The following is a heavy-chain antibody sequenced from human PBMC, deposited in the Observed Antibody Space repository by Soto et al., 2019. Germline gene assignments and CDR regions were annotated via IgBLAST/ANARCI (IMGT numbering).Heavy chain of an antibody. Sequence: QVQLVQSGAEVKKPGASVKVSCKASGYTFTGYYMHWVRQAPGQGLEWMGWINPNSGGTNYAQKFQGWVTMTRDTSSSTAYMALSRLRSGDTAVYYCARVVAYGDFCFDYWGQGTLVTVSS. J-gene: IGHJ4*02. D-gene: IGHD4-17*01. V-gene: IGHV1-2*04. CDR3: ARVVAYGDFCFDY. CDR1: GYTFTGYY. CDR2: INPNSGGT.